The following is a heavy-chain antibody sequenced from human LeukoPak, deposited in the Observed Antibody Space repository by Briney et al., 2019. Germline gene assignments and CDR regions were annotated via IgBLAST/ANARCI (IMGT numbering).Heavy chain of an antibody. CDR1: GASISSPTFY. D-gene: IGHD4-17*01. J-gene: IGHJ5*02. CDR2: VYHTGSS. CDR3: AKAGVLPTGDWFSP. V-gene: IGHV4-39*07. Sequence: SETLSLTCTVPGASISSPTFYWGWTRQSPGKGLEWIGNVYHTGSSFYTASLKSRVTISIDTSKNQFSLNLMSVTAADTAIYFCAKAGVLPTGDWFSPWGPGILVTVSS.